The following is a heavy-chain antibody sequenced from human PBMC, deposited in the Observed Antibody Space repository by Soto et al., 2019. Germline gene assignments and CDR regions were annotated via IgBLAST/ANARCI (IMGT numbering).Heavy chain of an antibody. V-gene: IGHV4-61*01. Sequence: SETLSLTCTVSGGSLSSGSYYWSWLRQPPGKGLEWIGYIYYSGSTNYNPSLKSRVTISVDTSRNQFSLKLSSVTAADTAVYYCASYYDFWSCYYRGGRWFDPWGQGTLVTVSS. D-gene: IGHD3-3*01. CDR1: GGSLSSGSYY. CDR2: IYYSGST. CDR3: ASYYDFWSCYYRGGRWFDP. J-gene: IGHJ5*02.